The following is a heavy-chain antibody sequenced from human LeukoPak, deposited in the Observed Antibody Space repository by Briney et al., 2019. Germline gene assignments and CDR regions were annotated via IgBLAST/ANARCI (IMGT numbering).Heavy chain of an antibody. CDR2: ISSSSSYI. D-gene: IGHD2-2*01. Sequence: PGPSLRLSCAASGFTFSSYSMNWVRQAPGKGLEWVSSISSSSSYIYYADSVKGRFTISRDNAKNSLYLQMNSLRAEDTAVYYCARDTSDDIVVVPAALVFDYWGQGTLVTVSS. J-gene: IGHJ4*02. CDR3: ARDTSDDIVVVPAALVFDY. V-gene: IGHV3-21*01. CDR1: GFTFSSYS.